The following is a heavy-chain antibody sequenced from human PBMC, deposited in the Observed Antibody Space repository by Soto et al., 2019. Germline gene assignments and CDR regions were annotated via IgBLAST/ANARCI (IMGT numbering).Heavy chain of an antibody. CDR3: VALAAAGTRAFDI. Sequence: VASVKVSCKASGGTFSSYAISWVRQAPGKGLEWMGGFDPEDGETIYAQKFQGRVTMTEDTSTDTAYMELSSLRSEDTAVYYCVALAAAGTRAFDIWGQGTMVTVSS. V-gene: IGHV1-24*01. J-gene: IGHJ3*02. CDR2: FDPEDGET. CDR1: GGTFSSYA. D-gene: IGHD6-13*01.